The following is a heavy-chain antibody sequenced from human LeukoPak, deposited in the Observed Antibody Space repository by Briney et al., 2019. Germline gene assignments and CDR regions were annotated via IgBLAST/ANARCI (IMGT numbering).Heavy chain of an antibody. Sequence: PGGSLRLSCAASGFTFRSYVMNWVRQAPGKGLEWVSAISHSGDRTYYADSVKGRFTISRDNSKNILYLQMNSLRAEDTAVYYCARVDAWMPDYWGQGTLVTVSS. V-gene: IGHV3-23*01. D-gene: IGHD5-12*01. CDR1: GFTFRSYV. J-gene: IGHJ4*02. CDR3: ARVDAWMPDY. CDR2: ISHSGDRT.